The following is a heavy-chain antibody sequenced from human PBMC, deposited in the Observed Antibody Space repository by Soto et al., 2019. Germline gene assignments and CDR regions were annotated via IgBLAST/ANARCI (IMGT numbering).Heavy chain of an antibody. J-gene: IGHJ6*02. CDR1: GFSFDRYA. CDR2: ISYSGGST. D-gene: IGHD3-10*01. V-gene: IGHV3-23*01. Sequence: EVQLLESGGGLVQPGGSLRLSCAASGFSFDRYAMTWVRQAPGKGPEWVSSISYSGGSTSYADTVRGRFTTSRDNSKDTVYPQLNSLRAEDTARHYCAKGGIWLGNIYFDVWGLGSTVTVSS. CDR3: AKGGIWLGNIYFDV.